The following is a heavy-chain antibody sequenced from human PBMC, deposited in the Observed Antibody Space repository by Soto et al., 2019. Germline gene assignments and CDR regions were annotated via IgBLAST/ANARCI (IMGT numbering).Heavy chain of an antibody. V-gene: IGHV4-30-2*01. CDR1: GGSISSGDYY. D-gene: IGHD4-17*01. CDR2: IYHSGST. CDR3: ARAVTTVTTFDY. J-gene: IGHJ4*02. Sequence: SETLSLTCAVYGGSISSGDYYWSWIRQPPGKGLECIGYIYHSGSTYYNPSLKSRVTISVDRSKNQFSLKLTSVTAADTAVYYCARAVTTVTTFDYWGQGTLVTVSS.